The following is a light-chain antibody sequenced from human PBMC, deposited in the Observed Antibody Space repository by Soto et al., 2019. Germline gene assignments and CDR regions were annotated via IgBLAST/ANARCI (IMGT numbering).Light chain of an antibody. CDR3: QKCDYLPI. CDR1: HDITSY. V-gene: IGKV1-33*01. Sequence: DIKMTQSPSSLSASVGDRVTITCQASHDITSYLNWYQHKPGKAPKLLIYDASILEAGVPSRFSGSGSGTDFPFTISRLQPEDVATYYCQKCDYLPIFGPGTTVDFK. J-gene: IGKJ3*01. CDR2: DAS.